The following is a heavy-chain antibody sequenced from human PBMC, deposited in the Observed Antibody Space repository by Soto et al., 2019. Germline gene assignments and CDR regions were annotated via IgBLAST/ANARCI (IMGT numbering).Heavy chain of an antibody. J-gene: IGHJ6*02. D-gene: IGHD2-21*01. V-gene: IGHV3-21*01. CDR3: ARLWGDKFDFFSHGMDV. CDR2: ISSSSSYI. Sequence: NWVRQAPGKGLGWVSSISSSSSYIYYADSVKGRFTISRDNAKNSLYLQMNSLRAEETAVHHRARLWGDKFDFFSHGMDVWPHRT.